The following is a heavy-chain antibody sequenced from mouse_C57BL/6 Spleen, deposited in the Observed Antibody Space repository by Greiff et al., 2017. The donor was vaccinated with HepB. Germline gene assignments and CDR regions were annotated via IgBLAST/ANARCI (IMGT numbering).Heavy chain of an antibody. CDR3: AREGNDCDWYFDV. Sequence: QVQLQQPGTELVKPGASVKLSCKASGYTFTSYWMHWVKQRPGQGLEWIGNINPSNGGTNYNEKFKSKATLTVDKSSSTAYMQLSSLTSEDTAVYYCAREGNDCDWYFDVWGTGTTVTVSS. V-gene: IGHV1-53*01. CDR2: INPSNGGT. J-gene: IGHJ1*03. CDR1: GYTFTSYW. D-gene: IGHD2-4*01.